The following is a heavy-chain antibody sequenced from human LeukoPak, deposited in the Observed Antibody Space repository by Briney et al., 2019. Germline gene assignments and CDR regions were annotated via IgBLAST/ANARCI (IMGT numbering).Heavy chain of an antibody. J-gene: IGHJ4*02. CDR3: ARGIWSDHLVAYFLDS. CDR2: INPNSGGT. D-gene: IGHD5-12*01. CDR1: GYTFTGYY. V-gene: IGHV1-2*06. Sequence: ASVNVSCKASGYTFTGYYMHWVRQAPGQGLEWMGRINPNSGGTNYAQKFQGRVTMTRDTSISTAYMELSRLRSDDTAVYYCARGIWSDHLVAYFLDSWGQGTLVTVSS.